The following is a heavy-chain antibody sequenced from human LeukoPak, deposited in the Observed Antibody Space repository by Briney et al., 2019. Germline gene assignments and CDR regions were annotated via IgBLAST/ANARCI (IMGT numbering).Heavy chain of an antibody. CDR3: ARMVVRGAQFDY. V-gene: IGHV4-59*01. CDR1: GFTFSSYW. CDR2: IYYSGST. D-gene: IGHD3-10*01. Sequence: GSLRLSCAASGFTFSSYWMSWIRQPPGKGLEWIGYIYYSGSTNYNPSLKSRVTISVDTSKNQFSLKLSSVTAADTALYYCARMVVRGAQFDYWGQGTLVTVSS. J-gene: IGHJ4*02.